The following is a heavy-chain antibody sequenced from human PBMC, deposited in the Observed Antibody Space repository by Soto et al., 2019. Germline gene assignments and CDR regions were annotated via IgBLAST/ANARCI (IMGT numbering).Heavy chain of an antibody. CDR3: ARHVWRYCSSTSCYRPYYFDY. V-gene: IGHV4-39*01. CDR1: GGSISSSSYY. CDR2: IYYSGSN. Sequence: SETLSLTCTVSGGSISSSSYYWGWIRQPPXKGLEWIGSIYYSGSNSYNPSLKSRVTISVDTSKNQFSLKLSSVTAADTAVYYCARHVWRYCSSTSCYRPYYFDYWGQGTLVTVSS. D-gene: IGHD2-2*01. J-gene: IGHJ4*02.